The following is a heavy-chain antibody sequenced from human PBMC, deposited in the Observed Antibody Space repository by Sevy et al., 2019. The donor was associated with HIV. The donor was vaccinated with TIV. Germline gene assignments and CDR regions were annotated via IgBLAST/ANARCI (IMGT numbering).Heavy chain of an antibody. D-gene: IGHD3-3*01. V-gene: IGHV4-38-2*02. CDR3: ARTSRFLEWLLPGGPDYGMDV. CDR1: GYSINSGYY. J-gene: IGHJ6*02. Sequence: SETLSLTCTVSGYSINSGYYWGWIRQPPGKGLEWIGSIYHSGSTYYNPSLKSRVTISVDTSKNQFSLKLSSVTAADTAMYYCARTSRFLEWLLPGGPDYGMDVWGQGTTVTVSS. CDR2: IYHSGST.